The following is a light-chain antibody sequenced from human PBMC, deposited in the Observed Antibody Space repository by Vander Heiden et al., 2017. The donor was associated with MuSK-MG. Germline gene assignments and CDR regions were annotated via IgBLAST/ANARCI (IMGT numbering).Light chain of an antibody. Sequence: SYELTQPPSVSVSPGQTASITCSGDKLGDKYACWYQQEAGPSPVLVIYQDSKRPSGIPERFSGSNSGNTATLTISGTQAMDEADYYCQAWDSSTAVFGGGTKLTVL. V-gene: IGLV3-1*01. CDR3: QAWDSSTAV. CDR2: QDS. J-gene: IGLJ2*01. CDR1: KLGDKY.